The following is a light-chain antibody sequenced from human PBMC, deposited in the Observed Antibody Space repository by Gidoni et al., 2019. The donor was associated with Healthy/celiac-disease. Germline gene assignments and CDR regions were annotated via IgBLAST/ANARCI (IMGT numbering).Light chain of an antibody. J-gene: IGKJ1*01. Sequence: DIQMNQSPSSLSASVGDRLTITCRASQGISNYLAWYQQKPGKVPKLLIYAASTLQSGVPARFSGSGSGTDFALTISGLQPEDVATYYCQKYNSAPWTFGQGTKVEIK. CDR1: QGISNY. CDR2: AAS. CDR3: QKYNSAPWT. V-gene: IGKV1-27*01.